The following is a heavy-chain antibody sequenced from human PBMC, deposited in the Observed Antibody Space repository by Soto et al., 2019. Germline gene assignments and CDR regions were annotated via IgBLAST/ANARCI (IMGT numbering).Heavy chain of an antibody. V-gene: IGHV4-34*01. Sequence: QVQLQQWGAGLLKPSETLSLTCAVYGGSFSGYYWSWIRQPPGKGLEWIGEINQSGSTNYNPSLKSRVTISVDTSKNQFSLKLSSVTAADTAVYYCARASRPTVTLPYYYYYYMDVWGKGTTVTVSS. CDR1: GGSFSGYY. J-gene: IGHJ6*03. CDR2: INQSGST. D-gene: IGHD4-17*01. CDR3: ARASRPTVTLPYYYYYYMDV.